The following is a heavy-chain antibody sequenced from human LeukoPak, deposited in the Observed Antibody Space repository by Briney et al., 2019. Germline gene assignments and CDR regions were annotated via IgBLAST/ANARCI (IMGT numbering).Heavy chain of an antibody. CDR1: GGSISSYY. J-gene: IGHJ4*02. CDR3: ARPQEEDGYNYNWAFDY. V-gene: IGHV4-59*01. Sequence: SETLSLTCTVSGGSISSYYWSWIRQPPGKGLEWIGYIYYSGSTNYNPSLKSRVTISGDTSKNQFSLKLSSVTPADTAVYYCARPQEEDGYNYNWAFDYWGQGTLVTVSS. D-gene: IGHD5-24*01. CDR2: IYYSGST.